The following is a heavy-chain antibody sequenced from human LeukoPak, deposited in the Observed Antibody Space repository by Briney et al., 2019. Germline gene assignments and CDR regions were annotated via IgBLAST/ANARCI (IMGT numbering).Heavy chain of an antibody. V-gene: IGHV3-48*01. Sequence: GGSLRLSCAASGFTFSSYSMNWVRQAPGKGLEWVSYISSSSSTIYYADSVKGRFTISRDNAKNSLYLQMNSLRAEDTAVYYCAREYYGSGSYPFDYWGQGTLVTVSS. CDR3: AREYYGSGSYPFDY. CDR2: ISSSSSTI. CDR1: GFTFSSYS. J-gene: IGHJ4*02. D-gene: IGHD3-10*01.